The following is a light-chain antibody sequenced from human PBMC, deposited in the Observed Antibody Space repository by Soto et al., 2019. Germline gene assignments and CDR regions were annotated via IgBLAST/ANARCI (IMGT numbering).Light chain of an antibody. CDR2: GAA. J-gene: IGKJ3*01. CDR3: QQYGTSPLT. Sequence: EIVLTQSPGTLSLSPGEGATLSCRASDNVYINSLAWYQQKPGQPPRLLIYGAATRASAVPDRFSGSGSGADFTLTITGLEPEDFAVYYCQQYGTSPLTFGPGTRVD. CDR1: DNVYINS. V-gene: IGKV3-20*01.